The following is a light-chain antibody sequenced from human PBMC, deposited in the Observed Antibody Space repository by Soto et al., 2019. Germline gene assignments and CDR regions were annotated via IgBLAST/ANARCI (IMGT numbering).Light chain of an antibody. CDR2: KAS. CDR1: QSISTY. Sequence: DIQLTQSPSFLSASVGDRVTITCRASQSISTYLSWYQQKPGKAPKPLIYKASTLKSGVPSRFSGSGSGTEFTLTISSLQPDDFATYYCQQYNSYSQTFGQGTKVDI. CDR3: QQYNSYSQT. V-gene: IGKV1-5*03. J-gene: IGKJ1*01.